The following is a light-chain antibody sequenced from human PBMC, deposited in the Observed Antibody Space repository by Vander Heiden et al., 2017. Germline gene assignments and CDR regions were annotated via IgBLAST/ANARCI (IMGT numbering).Light chain of an antibody. CDR1: QSISSY. J-gene: IGKJ4*01. CDR3: QQSYRTPPLT. CDR2: AAS. Sequence: DIQMTQSPSSLSASVGDRVTNTCRSSQSISSYVNWYQQKPGKAPKLLIDAASSLQSGVPSRFSGSGSGTDFTLTISSLQPEDFATYYCQQSYRTPPLTFGGGTKVEIK. V-gene: IGKV1-39*01.